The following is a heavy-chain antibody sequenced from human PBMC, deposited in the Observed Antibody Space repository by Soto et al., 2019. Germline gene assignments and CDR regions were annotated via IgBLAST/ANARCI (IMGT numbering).Heavy chain of an antibody. V-gene: IGHV4-30-4*01. CDR2: ISYTGDT. Sequence: QVQLQESGPGLVKPSQTLSLTCTVSGGSITSGASYWSWIRQPPGKGLEWIGYISYTGDTYYSPSPTGRVTVSVDTSDNQFSLRLRSVTAADTAVYYCARGGPATVAASDWGQGTLVTVSS. CDR3: ARGGPATVAASD. CDR1: GGSITSGASY. J-gene: IGHJ4*02. D-gene: IGHD6-19*01.